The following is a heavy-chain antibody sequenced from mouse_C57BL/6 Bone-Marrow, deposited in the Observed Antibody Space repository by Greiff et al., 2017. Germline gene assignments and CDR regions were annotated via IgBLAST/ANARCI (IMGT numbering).Heavy chain of an antibody. CDR3: TEAYDALYAMDY. D-gene: IGHD2-12*01. CDR2: IRLKSDNYAT. V-gene: IGHV6-3*01. Sequence: EVKVVESGGGLVQPGGSMKLSCVASGFTFSNYWMNWVRQSPEKGLEWVAQIRLKSDNYATHYAESVKGRLTISRDDSKRSVYLQMNNLRAEDTGIYYCTEAYDALYAMDYWGQGTSVTVSS. J-gene: IGHJ4*01. CDR1: GFTFSNYW.